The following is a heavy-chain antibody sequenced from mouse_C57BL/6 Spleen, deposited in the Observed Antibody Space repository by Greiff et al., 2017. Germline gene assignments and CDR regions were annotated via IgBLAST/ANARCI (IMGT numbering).Heavy chain of an antibody. CDR3: AREYYSPMDY. D-gene: IGHD2-12*01. Sequence: EVQLVESGGGLVKPGGSLKLSCAASGFTFSDYGMHWVRQAPEKGLEWVAYIRSGSSTIYYADTVKGRFTISRDNAKNTLFLQMTSLRSEDTAMYYCAREYYSPMDYWGQGTSVTVSA. CDR2: IRSGSSTI. J-gene: IGHJ4*01. V-gene: IGHV5-17*01. CDR1: GFTFSDYG.